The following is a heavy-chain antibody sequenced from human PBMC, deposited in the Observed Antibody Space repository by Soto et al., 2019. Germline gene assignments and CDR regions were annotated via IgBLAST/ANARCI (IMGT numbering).Heavy chain of an antibody. CDR3: ARTIAGIAVAGTLGYYYYGMDV. CDR2: INHSGST. Sequence: PSETLSLTCAVYGGSFSGYYWSWIRQPPGKGLEWIGEINHSGSTNYNPSLKSRVTISVDTSKNQFSLKLSSVTAADTAVYYCARTIAGIAVAGTLGYYYYGMDVWSQGTTVTGSS. CDR1: GGSFSGYY. J-gene: IGHJ6*02. D-gene: IGHD6-19*01. V-gene: IGHV4-34*01.